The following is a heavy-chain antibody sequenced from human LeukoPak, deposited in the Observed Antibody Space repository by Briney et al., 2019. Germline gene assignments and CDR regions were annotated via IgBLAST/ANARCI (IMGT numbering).Heavy chain of an antibody. V-gene: IGHV3-23*01. CDR1: GFTLSSYE. CDR2: ISGSGGST. Sequence: GGSLRLSCTVSGFTLSSYEMTWFRQAPGKGLEWVSAISGSGGSTYYADSVKGRFTISRDNSKNTLYLQMNSLRAEDTAVYYCAKTPFNCGGDCHIDYWGQGTLVTVSS. D-gene: IGHD2-21*02. J-gene: IGHJ4*02. CDR3: AKTPFNCGGDCHIDY.